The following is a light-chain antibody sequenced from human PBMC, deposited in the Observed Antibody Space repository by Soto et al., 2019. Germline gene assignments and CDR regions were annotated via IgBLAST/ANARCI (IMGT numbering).Light chain of an antibody. V-gene: IGKV1-8*01. CDR3: QQYYSYPPGT. CDR1: QGISSY. Sequence: AIRMTQSPSSFSASTGDRVTITCRASQGISSYLAWYQQKPGKAPKLLIYAASTLQSGVPSRFSGSGSGTDFTLTIRCLQSEDFATYYCQQYYSYPPGTFGQGTKVDIK. CDR2: AAS. J-gene: IGKJ1*01.